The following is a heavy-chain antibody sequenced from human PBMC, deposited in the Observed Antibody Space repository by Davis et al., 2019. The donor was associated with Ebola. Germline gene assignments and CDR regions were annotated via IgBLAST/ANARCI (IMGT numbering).Heavy chain of an antibody. CDR1: GFTFSSYA. Sequence: GESLKISCAASGFTFSSYAMSWVRQAPGKGLEWVSAISGSGGSTYYADSVKGRFTVSRDNSKKTMYLQMNSLRAEDTAVYCCARSGISFGVVKYHYGMDVWGKGTTVTVSA. D-gene: IGHD3-3*01. CDR2: ISGSGGST. CDR3: ARSGISFGVVKYHYGMDV. J-gene: IGHJ6*04. V-gene: IGHV3-23*01.